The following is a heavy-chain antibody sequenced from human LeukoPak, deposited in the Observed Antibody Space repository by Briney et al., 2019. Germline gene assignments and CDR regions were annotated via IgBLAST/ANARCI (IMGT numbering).Heavy chain of an antibody. CDR2: ISYDGSNK. V-gene: IGHV3-30*03. Sequence: GGPLRLSCVASGFTFSSYGMHWVRQAPGKGPEWVAVISYDGSNKNYADSVKGRFTISRDNAKNTLYLQMNSLRAEDTALYYCATSARTYIGSSLDYWGQGTLVTVSS. CDR3: ATSARTYIGSSLDY. CDR1: GFTFSSYG. J-gene: IGHJ4*02. D-gene: IGHD2-15*01.